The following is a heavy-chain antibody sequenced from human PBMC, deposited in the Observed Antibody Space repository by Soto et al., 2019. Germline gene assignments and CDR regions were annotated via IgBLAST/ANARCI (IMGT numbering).Heavy chain of an antibody. J-gene: IGHJ6*02. CDR2: VSAYNGDA. Sequence: ASVKVSCKASGYTFTSYFITWVRQAPGQGLEWMGWVSAYNGDANYAQTLYGRVTMTTDTSTSTAYMELRSLRFDDTAVYYCARQNYYSGMDVWGQGTTVTVSS. V-gene: IGHV1-18*01. CDR3: ARQNYYSGMDV. CDR1: GYTFTSYF.